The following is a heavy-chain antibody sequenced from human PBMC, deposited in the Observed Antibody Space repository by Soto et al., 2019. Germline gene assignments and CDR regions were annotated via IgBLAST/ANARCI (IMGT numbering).Heavy chain of an antibody. CDR1: GFTFSTYS. J-gene: IGHJ4*02. V-gene: IGHV3-21*01. Sequence: GGSLRLSCAASGFTFSTYSMNWVRQAPGKGLEWISSISSSGGSVSYAESVKGRFTISRDNAKNSLYPQMDSLRAEDTAVYYCARGRSINTNMDYWGQGTLVTVSS. CDR3: ARGRSINTNMDY. D-gene: IGHD2-2*01. CDR2: ISSSGGSV.